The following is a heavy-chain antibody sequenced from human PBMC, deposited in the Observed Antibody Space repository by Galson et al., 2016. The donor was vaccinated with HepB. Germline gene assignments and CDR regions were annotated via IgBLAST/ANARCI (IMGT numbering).Heavy chain of an antibody. CDR1: GFSLTTTAVG. CDR2: IYWNDDN. CDR3: AHGSGWLFDY. J-gene: IGHJ4*02. D-gene: IGHD6-19*01. V-gene: IGHV2-5*01. Sequence: PALVKPTQTLTPTCTFSGFSLTTTAVGVGWFRQPPGKALEWPALIYWNDDNHYSPSLRSRLTLTKDTSKNHVVLTMTNMDPVDTATYYCAHGSGWLFDYWGQGTLVTVSS.